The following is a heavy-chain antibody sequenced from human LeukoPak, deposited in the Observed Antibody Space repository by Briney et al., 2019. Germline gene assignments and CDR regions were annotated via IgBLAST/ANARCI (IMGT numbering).Heavy chain of an antibody. V-gene: IGHV3-23*01. Sequence: TGGSLRFSCAASGFTFSSSAMSWVRQAPGKGLEWVSSISGSGGSPYYADSVRGRFTISRDNSKNTLYLQMNSLRAEATAVYYCAKGPLLWDWGQGTLVTVSS. J-gene: IGHJ4*02. CDR3: AKGPLLWD. CDR1: GFTFSSSA. D-gene: IGHD2/OR15-2a*01. CDR2: ISGSGGSP.